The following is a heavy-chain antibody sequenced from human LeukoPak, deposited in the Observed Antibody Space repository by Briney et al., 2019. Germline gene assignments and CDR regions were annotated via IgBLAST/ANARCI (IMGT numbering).Heavy chain of an antibody. CDR3: AKGSGWYFDP. CDR1: GGTFSSYA. V-gene: IGHV1-69*04. CDR2: IIPILGIA. J-gene: IGHJ5*02. D-gene: IGHD6-19*01. Sequence: SVKVSCKASGGTFSSYAISWVRQAPGQGLEWMGRIIPILGIANYAQKFQGRVTITADKSTSTACMELSSLRSEDTAVYYCAKGSGWYFDPWGQGTLVSVSS.